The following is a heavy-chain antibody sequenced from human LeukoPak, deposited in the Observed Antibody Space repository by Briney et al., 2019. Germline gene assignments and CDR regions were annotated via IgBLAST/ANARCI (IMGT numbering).Heavy chain of an antibody. CDR2: ISYDGSNK. CDR3: ATHSSDYGDYTLDY. D-gene: IGHD4-17*01. CDR1: GFTFSSYG. J-gene: IGHJ4*02. Sequence: GGSLRLSCAASGFTFSSYGMHWVRQAPGKGLEWVAVISYDGSNKYYADSVKGRFTISRDNSKNTLYLQMNSLRAEDTAVYYCATHSSDYGDYTLDYWGQGTLVTVSS. V-gene: IGHV3-30*03.